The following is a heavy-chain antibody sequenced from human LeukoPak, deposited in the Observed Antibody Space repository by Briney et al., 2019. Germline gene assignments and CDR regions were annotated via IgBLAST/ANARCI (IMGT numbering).Heavy chain of an antibody. D-gene: IGHD6-13*01. J-gene: IGHJ1*01. CDR1: GYTFTSYT. CDR2: IIPILGIA. V-gene: IGHV1-69*04. Sequence: GASVKVSCKASGYTFTSYTISWVRQAPGQGLEWMGRIIPILGIANYAQKFQGRVTITADKSTSTAYMELSSLRSEDTAVYYCARDQGSSWSKRGLYFQHWGQGTLVTVSS. CDR3: ARDQGSSWSKRGLYFQH.